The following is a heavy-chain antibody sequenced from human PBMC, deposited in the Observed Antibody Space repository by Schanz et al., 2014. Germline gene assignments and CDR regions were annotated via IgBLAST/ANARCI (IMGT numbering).Heavy chain of an antibody. CDR1: GYTFTDYG. CDR3: ARGYGDSPTDF. Sequence: QVQVVQSGAEVKKPGASVKVSCKASGYTFTDYGVIWVRQAPGQGLEWMGRIISILGIPNYAQKFQGRVTFTADKSTSTAYMELSSLKSEDTAVYYCARGYGDSPTDFWGQGTLGTVSS. V-gene: IGHV1-69*04. J-gene: IGHJ4*02. CDR2: IISILGIP. D-gene: IGHD4-17*01.